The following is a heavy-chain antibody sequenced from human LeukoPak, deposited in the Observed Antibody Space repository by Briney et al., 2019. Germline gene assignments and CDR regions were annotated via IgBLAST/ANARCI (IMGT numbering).Heavy chain of an antibody. Sequence: SVKVSCKASGGAFSSYAISWVRQAPGQGLEWMGRIIPIFGTANYAQKFQGRVTITTDESTSTACMELSSLRSEDTAVYYCARVLSDSSGYHTAYYFDYWGQGTLVTVSS. CDR1: GGAFSSYA. CDR3: ARVLSDSSGYHTAYYFDY. CDR2: IIPIFGTA. V-gene: IGHV1-69*05. J-gene: IGHJ4*02. D-gene: IGHD3-22*01.